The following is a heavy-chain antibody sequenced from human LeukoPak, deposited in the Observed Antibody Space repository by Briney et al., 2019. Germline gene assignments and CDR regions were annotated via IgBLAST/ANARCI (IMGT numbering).Heavy chain of an antibody. V-gene: IGHV4-39*07. Sequence: SETLSLTCTVSGGSISSSSYYWGWIRQPPGKGLEWIGSIYHSGSTYYNPSLKSRVTISVDTSKNQFSLKLNSVTAADTAVYYCARRANSGSTKGAFDIWGQGTMVTVSS. CDR3: ARRANSGSTKGAFDI. J-gene: IGHJ3*02. CDR1: GGSISSSSYY. CDR2: IYHSGST. D-gene: IGHD1-26*01.